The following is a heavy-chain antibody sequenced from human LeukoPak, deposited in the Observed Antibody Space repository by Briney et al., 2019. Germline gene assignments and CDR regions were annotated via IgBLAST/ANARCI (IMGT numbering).Heavy chain of an antibody. J-gene: IGHJ4*02. CDR1: GGSISSYY. CDR2: VYTSGST. Sequence: PSETLSLTCTVSGGSISSYYWSWIPQPPGKGLEWIGYVYTSGSTNYNPSLKSRVTISVDTSKNQFSLKLSSVTAADTAVCYCARHLYYYDISGYYYVSPFDYWGQGTLVTVSS. V-gene: IGHV4-4*09. D-gene: IGHD3-22*01. CDR3: ARHLYYYDISGYYYVSPFDY.